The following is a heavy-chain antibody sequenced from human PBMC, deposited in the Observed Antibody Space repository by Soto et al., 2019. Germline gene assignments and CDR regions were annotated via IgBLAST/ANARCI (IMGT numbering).Heavy chain of an antibody. CDR2: IIANNGNA. Sequence: ASVQVSCKASGYNFSGYGITWVRQAPGQGLEWMGWIIANNGNANYAQKVQGRVTLTADTSTSTAYMEMSTLTSDDTGIYYCARSDDYEDPGKFENWGQGT. CDR1: GYNFSGYG. V-gene: IGHV1-18*01. J-gene: IGHJ4*02. D-gene: IGHD4-17*01. CDR3: ARSDDYEDPGKFEN.